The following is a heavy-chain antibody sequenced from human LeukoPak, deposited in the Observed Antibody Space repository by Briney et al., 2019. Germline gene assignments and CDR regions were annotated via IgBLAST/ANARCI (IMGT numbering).Heavy chain of an antibody. J-gene: IGHJ6*02. CDR2: ISAYNGNT. CDR3: AREHYSSSWFPLDSYYGMDV. CDR1: GYTFTSYG. V-gene: IGHV1-18*01. Sequence: ASVKVSCKASGYTFTSYGLSWVRQAPGQGLEWMGWISAYNGNTNYAQKLQGRVTMTTDTFTSTAYMELRSLRSDDTAVYYCAREHYSSSWFPLDSYYGMDVWGQGTTVTVS. D-gene: IGHD6-13*01.